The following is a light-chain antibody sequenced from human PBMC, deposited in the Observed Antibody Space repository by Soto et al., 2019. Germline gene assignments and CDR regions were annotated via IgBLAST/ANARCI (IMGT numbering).Light chain of an antibody. J-gene: IGKJ3*01. Sequence: DIQMTQSPSSVSASVGDRVTITCRASQGISRWLAWFQQKPGKAPKLLIYAASSLQSGVPSRFSGSGSGTDFTLTINSLQPEDFATYYCQQANSFLGITFGPGTKGDIK. CDR1: QGISRW. CDR2: AAS. V-gene: IGKV1-12*01. CDR3: QQANSFLGIT.